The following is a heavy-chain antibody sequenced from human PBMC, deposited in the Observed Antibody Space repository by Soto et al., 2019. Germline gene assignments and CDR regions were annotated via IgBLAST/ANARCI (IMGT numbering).Heavy chain of an antibody. Sequence: HLQLQESGSGLVRPSETLSLTCAVSGGSMNRGDCAWNWIRQSLGKGLEWIGCIFHNGNTQYNPSLKSRLIISVDRSQNQFSLKLTSVTAADTAVYYCARDSYDSSAGGVNDGFDMWGQGTMVTVSS. CDR1: GGSMNRGDCA. CDR3: ARDSYDSSAGGVNDGFDM. CDR2: IFHNGNT. D-gene: IGHD3-22*01. V-gene: IGHV4-30-2*06. J-gene: IGHJ3*02.